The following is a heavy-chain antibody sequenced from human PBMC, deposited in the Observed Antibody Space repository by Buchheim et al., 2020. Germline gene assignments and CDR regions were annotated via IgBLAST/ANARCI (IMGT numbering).Heavy chain of an antibody. CDR1: GGSFSGYA. Sequence: QVQLQQWGAGLLKTSETLSLTCAVFGGSFSGYAWTWIRQPHGKGLEGIGEMIHSGNTNYTQTLKSRVTISEDKSKNRFSLQLSSVTAAGTAVYYCARGGYSYTFDYWGQGTL. CDR3: ARGGYSYTFDY. V-gene: IGHV4-34*01. D-gene: IGHD5-18*01. J-gene: IGHJ4*02. CDR2: MIHSGNT.